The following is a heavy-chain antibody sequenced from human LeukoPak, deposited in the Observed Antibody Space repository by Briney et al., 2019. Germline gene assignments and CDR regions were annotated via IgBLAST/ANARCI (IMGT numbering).Heavy chain of an antibody. CDR1: GGSISSYY. Sequence: SETLSLTCTVSGGSISSYYWSWIRQPPGKGLEWIGYIYTSGSTNYNPSLKSRVTISVDTSKNQFSLKLRSVTAADTAVYYCASNSSSHRTPERFDYWGQGTLVTVSS. V-gene: IGHV4-4*09. J-gene: IGHJ4*02. CDR3: ASNSSSHRTPERFDY. CDR2: IYTSGST. D-gene: IGHD6-6*01.